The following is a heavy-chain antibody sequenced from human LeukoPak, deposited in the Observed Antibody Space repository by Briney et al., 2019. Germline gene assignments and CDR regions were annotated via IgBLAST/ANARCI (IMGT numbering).Heavy chain of an antibody. D-gene: IGHD1-26*01. CDR3: ARALATDAFDI. CDR1: GFTFSSYD. J-gene: IGHJ3*02. V-gene: IGHV3-13*01. CDR2: IGTAGDT. Sequence: PGGSLRLSCAASGFTFSSYDMHWVRQATGKGLEWVSAIGTAGDTYYPGSVKGRFTISRENAKNSLYLQMNSLRAGDTAVYYCARALATDAFDIWGQGTMVTVSS.